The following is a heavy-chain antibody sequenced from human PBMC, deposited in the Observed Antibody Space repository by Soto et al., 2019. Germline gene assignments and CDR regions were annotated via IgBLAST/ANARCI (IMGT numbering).Heavy chain of an antibody. CDR2: ISSSSSYI. CDR3: ARADTAMVSYYYGMDV. Sequence: PGGSLRLSCAASGFTFSSYSMNWVRQAPGKGLEWVSSISSSSSYIYYADSVKGRFTISRDNAKNSLYLQMNSLRAEDTAVYYCARADTAMVSYYYGMDVWGQGTTVTVSS. V-gene: IGHV3-21*01. D-gene: IGHD5-18*01. J-gene: IGHJ6*02. CDR1: GFTFSSYS.